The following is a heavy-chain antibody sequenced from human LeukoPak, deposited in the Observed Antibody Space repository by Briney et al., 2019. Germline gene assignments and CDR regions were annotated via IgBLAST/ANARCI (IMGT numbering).Heavy chain of an antibody. Sequence: PGGSLRLSCAASGFTFSDYYMSWIRQAPGKGLEWVSYISSSSSYTNYADSVKGRFTISRDNAKNSLYLQMNSLRAEDTAVYYCARLRDPKKGAFDIWGQGTMVTVSS. D-gene: IGHD2-21*02. V-gene: IGHV3-11*06. CDR3: ARLRDPKKGAFDI. CDR2: ISSSSSYT. J-gene: IGHJ3*02. CDR1: GFTFSDYY.